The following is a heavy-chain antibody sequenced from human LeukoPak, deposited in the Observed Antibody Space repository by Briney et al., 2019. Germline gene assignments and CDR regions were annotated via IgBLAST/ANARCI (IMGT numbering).Heavy chain of an antibody. J-gene: IGHJ4*02. Sequence: GESLKISCETSGYTFNKYRIGWVRQMPGKGLEWMGIIYPDDSDTRLSPSFQGQVTISADKSISTAYLQWKNVKASDTAMYYCARHGYSSGWYSPDYWGQGTLVTVSS. D-gene: IGHD6-19*01. CDR1: GYTFNKYR. CDR2: IYPDDSDT. V-gene: IGHV5-51*01. CDR3: ARHGYSSGWYSPDY.